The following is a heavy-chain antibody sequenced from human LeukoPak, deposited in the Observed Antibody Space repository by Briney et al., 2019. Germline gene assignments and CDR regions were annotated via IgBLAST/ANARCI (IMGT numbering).Heavy chain of an antibody. D-gene: IGHD4-17*01. J-gene: IGHJ3*02. Sequence: SETLSLTCTVSGGSISSSSYYWGWIRQPPGKGLEWIGSIYYSGSTYYNPSLKSRATISADTSKNQFSLKLSSVTAADMAVYYCASPGATTARAAFDIWGQGTMVTVSS. V-gene: IGHV4-39*01. CDR1: GGSISSSSYY. CDR2: IYYSGST. CDR3: ASPGATTARAAFDI.